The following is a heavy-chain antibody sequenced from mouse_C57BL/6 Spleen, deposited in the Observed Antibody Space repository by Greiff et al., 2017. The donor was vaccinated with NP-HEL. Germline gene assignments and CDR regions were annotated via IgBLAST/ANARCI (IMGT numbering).Heavy chain of an antibody. CDR3: ASPSLLRAYYAMDY. CDR1: GYTFTDYY. Sequence: EVQLQQSGPELVKPGASVKISCKASGYTFTDYYMNWVKQSHGKSLEWIGDINPNNGGTSYNQKFKGKATLTVDKSSSTAYMELRSLTSEDSAVYYCASPSLLRAYYAMDYWGQGTSVTVSS. V-gene: IGHV1-26*01. D-gene: IGHD1-2*01. CDR2: INPNNGGT. J-gene: IGHJ4*01.